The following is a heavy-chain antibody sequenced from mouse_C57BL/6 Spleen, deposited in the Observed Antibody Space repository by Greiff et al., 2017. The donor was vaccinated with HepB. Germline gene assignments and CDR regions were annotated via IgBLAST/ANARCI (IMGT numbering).Heavy chain of an antibody. CDR2: IYPRDGST. CDR1: GYTFTSYD. CDR3: ARRTTVVAPYYAMDY. D-gene: IGHD1-1*01. V-gene: IGHV1-85*01. J-gene: IGHJ4*01. Sequence: QVQLKQSGPELVKPGASVKLSCKASGYTFTSYDINWVKQRPGQGLEWIGWIYPRDGSTKYNEKFKGKATLTVDTSSSTAYMELHSLTSEDSAVYFCARRTTVVAPYYAMDYWGQGTSVTVSS.